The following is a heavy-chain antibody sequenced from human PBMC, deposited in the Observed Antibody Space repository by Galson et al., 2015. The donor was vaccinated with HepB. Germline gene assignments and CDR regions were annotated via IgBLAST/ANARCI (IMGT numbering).Heavy chain of an antibody. J-gene: IGHJ4*02. D-gene: IGHD6-19*01. CDR1: GFTFSSYG. CDR3: ASSSGWIFRFDY. Sequence: SLRLSCAASGFTFSSYGMHWVRQAPGKGLEWVAVIWYDGSNKYYADSVKGRFTISRDNSKNTLYLQMNSLRAEDTAVYYCASSSGWIFRFDYWGQGTLVTVSS. CDR2: IWYDGSNK. V-gene: IGHV3-33*08.